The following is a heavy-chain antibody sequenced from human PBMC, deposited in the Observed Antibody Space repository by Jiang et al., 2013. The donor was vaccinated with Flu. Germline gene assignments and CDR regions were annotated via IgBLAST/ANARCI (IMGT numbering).Heavy chain of an antibody. V-gene: IGHV6-1*01. CDR1: GDSVSSNSAA. CDR3: ARDSSDCSSTSCKSYYYYGMDV. J-gene: IGHJ6*02. Sequence: TSQTLSLTCAISGDSVSSNSAAWNWIRQSPSRGLEWLGRTYYRSKWYNDYAVSVKSRITINPDTSKNQFSLQLNSVTPEDTAVYYCARDSSDCSSTSCKSYYYYGMDVWGQGTTVTVSS. CDR2: TYYRSKWYN. D-gene: IGHD2-2*01.